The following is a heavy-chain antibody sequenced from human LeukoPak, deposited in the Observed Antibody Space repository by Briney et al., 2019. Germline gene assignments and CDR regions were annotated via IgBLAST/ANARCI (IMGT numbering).Heavy chain of an antibody. CDR3: AREGRYSGSHFQH. Sequence: SVKVSCKASGGTFSSYAISWVRQAPGQGLEWMGRIIPIFGTANYAQKFQGRVTITTDESTSTAYMGLSSLRSEDTAVYYCAREGRYSGSHFQHWGQGTLVTVSS. D-gene: IGHD1-26*01. CDR2: IIPIFGTA. CDR1: GGTFSSYA. J-gene: IGHJ1*01. V-gene: IGHV1-69*05.